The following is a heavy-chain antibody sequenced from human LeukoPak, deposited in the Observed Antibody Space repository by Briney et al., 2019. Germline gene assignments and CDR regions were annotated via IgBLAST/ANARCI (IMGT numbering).Heavy chain of an antibody. CDR1: GGSFSGYY. V-gene: IGHV4-34*01. D-gene: IGHD3-22*01. Sequence: SETLSLTCAVYGGSFSGYYWSWIRQPPGKGLEWIGEINHSGSTNYNPSLKSRVTISVDTSKNQFSLKLSSVTAADTAVYYCARGCGDSSGYYWFDPWGQGTLVTVSS. J-gene: IGHJ5*02. CDR2: INHSGST. CDR3: ARGCGDSSGYYWFDP.